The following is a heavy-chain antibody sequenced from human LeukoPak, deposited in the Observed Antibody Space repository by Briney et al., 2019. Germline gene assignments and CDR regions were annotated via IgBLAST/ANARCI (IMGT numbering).Heavy chain of an antibody. D-gene: IGHD3-16*01. Sequence: PSETLSLTCTVSGGSISSHYWSWIRQPPGKGLEWIGYIYYSGSTKYNPSLKSRVAISVDTSNNRFSLRLNSVTSADTAVYYCARMMRYIDVWGKGTTVTVSS. V-gene: IGHV4-59*11. CDR3: ARMMRYIDV. CDR1: GGSISSHY. CDR2: IYYSGST. J-gene: IGHJ6*03.